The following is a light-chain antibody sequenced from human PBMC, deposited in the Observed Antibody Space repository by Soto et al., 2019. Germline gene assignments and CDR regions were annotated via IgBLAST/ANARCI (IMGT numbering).Light chain of an antibody. CDR3: QQYNRWPPNT. Sequence: EMVLTQSPATLSVSPGDSATLSCKTSQSVSNSVAWYQQKPGQAPRLVMYGASTRATGIPARFSGSGSGTEFTLTISSLQFEDFAVYYCQQYNRWPPNTFGQGTKVDIK. CDR2: GAS. V-gene: IGKV3-15*01. J-gene: IGKJ2*01. CDR1: QSVSNS.